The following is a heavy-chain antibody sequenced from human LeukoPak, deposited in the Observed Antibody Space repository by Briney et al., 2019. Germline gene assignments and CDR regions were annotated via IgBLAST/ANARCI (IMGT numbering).Heavy chain of an antibody. Sequence: KSSETLSLTCTVSGGSISSGSYYWSWIRQPAGKGLEWIGRIYTSGSTNYNPSLKSRVTISVDTSKNQFSLKLSSVTAADTAVYYCARALRSYMDVWGKGTTVTISS. D-gene: IGHD4-17*01. CDR1: GGSISSGSYY. V-gene: IGHV4-61*02. J-gene: IGHJ6*03. CDR3: ARALRSYMDV. CDR2: IYTSGST.